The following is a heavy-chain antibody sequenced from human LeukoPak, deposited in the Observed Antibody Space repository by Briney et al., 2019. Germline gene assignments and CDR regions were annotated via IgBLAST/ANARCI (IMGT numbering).Heavy chain of an antibody. CDR3: ARDIGGSYTAIDY. Sequence: GGSLRLSCAASGFTFSTYSMNWVRQAPGRGLDWVSFITSSGNSMSYADSVKGRFTISRDNAKNSLYLQMNSLRAEDTAVYYCARDIGGSYTAIDYWGQETLVTVSS. CDR2: ITSSGNSM. D-gene: IGHD1-26*01. CDR1: GFTFSTYS. V-gene: IGHV3-48*04. J-gene: IGHJ4*02.